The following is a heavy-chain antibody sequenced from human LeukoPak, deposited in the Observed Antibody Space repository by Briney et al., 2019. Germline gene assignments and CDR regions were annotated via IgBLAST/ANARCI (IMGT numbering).Heavy chain of an antibody. CDR2: INHSGST. CDR1: GGSFSGYY. D-gene: IGHD1-26*01. V-gene: IGHV4-34*01. Sequence: SETLSLTCAVYGGSFSGYYWSWIRQPPGKGLEWIGEINHSGSTNYNPSLKSRVTISVDTSKNQFSLKLSSVTAADTAVYYCARASGYSGSPHWGQGTLVTVSS. J-gene: IGHJ4*02. CDR3: ARASGYSGSPH.